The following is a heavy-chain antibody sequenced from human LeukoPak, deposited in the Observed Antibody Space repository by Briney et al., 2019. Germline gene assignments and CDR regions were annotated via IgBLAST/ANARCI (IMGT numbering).Heavy chain of an antibody. D-gene: IGHD2-2*01. CDR3: ARDRKSWVVVPAAFDI. V-gene: IGHV1-2*02. J-gene: IGHJ3*02. Sequence: ASVKVSCKASGDTFTGYYMRWVRQAPGQSLEWMGWINPNSGGTNYAQKFQGRVTMTRDTSISTAYMELSRLRSDDTAVYYCARDRKSWVVVPAAFDIWGQGTMVTVSS. CDR1: GDTFTGYY. CDR2: INPNSGGT.